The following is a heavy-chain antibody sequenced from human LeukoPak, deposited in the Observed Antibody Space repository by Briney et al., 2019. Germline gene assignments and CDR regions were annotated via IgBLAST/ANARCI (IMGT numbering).Heavy chain of an antibody. CDR1: GGSISSSNYY. CDR2: VYYSGST. CDR3: ARFNSGSYQHYFDC. Sequence: SETLSLTCTVSGGSISSSNYYWGWIRQPPGKGLEWIGSVYYSGSTYYNPSLKSRVTISVDTSKNQFSLKLSSVTAADTAMYYCARFNSGSYQHYFDCWGQGTLVTVSS. D-gene: IGHD1-26*01. J-gene: IGHJ4*02. V-gene: IGHV4-39*07.